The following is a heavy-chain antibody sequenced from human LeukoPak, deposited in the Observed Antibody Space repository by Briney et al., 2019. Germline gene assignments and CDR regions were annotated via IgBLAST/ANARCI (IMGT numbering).Heavy chain of an antibody. D-gene: IGHD4-17*01. Sequence: GGSLRLSCAASGFTFSSDSMNWVRQAPGRGPEWVSYISSSYITYYADSVKGRFTISRDNAKNSLYLQMNSLRAEDTAVYYCARQVTTYDFWGQGTLVTVSS. CDR3: ARQVTTYDF. J-gene: IGHJ4*02. V-gene: IGHV3-48*01. CDR2: ISSSYIT. CDR1: GFTFSSDS.